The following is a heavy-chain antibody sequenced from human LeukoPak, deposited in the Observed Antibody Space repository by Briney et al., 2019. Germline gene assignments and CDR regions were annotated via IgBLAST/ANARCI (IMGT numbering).Heavy chain of an antibody. CDR2: IYYSGST. CDR1: GVSISSYY. CDR3: ARVNNWNYDGIDY. V-gene: IGHV4-59*01. Sequence: KSSETLSLTCTVSGVSISSYYWSWIRQPPGKGLEWIGYIYYSGSTNYNPSLKSRVTISVDTSKNQFPLKLSSVTAADTAVYYCARVNNWNYDGIDYWGQGTLVTVSS. D-gene: IGHD1-7*01. J-gene: IGHJ4*02.